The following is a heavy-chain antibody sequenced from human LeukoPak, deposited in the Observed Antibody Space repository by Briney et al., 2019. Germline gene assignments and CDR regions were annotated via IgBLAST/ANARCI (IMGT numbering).Heavy chain of an antibody. J-gene: IGHJ6*02. V-gene: IGHV4-59*01. CDR1: GGSIRSYY. CDR3: ASGDSSGYYRGMDV. D-gene: IGHD3-22*01. CDR2: FFFGGST. Sequence: PSETLSLTCTVSGGSIRSYYWSWIRQPPGKGLEWIGCFFFGGSTDYNPSLQSRVTISLDTSKNQFSLKLSSVTAADTAVYYCASGDSSGYYRGMDVWGQGTTLTVSS.